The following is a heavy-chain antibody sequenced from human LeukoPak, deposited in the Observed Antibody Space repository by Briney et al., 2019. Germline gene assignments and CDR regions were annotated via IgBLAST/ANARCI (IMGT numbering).Heavy chain of an antibody. D-gene: IGHD1-7*01. J-gene: IGHJ4*02. CDR1: GYTFINYG. CDR3: ARDRGNWGNYEGHRVFDY. Sequence: GASVKVSCKASGYTFINYGITWVRQAPGQGLEWMGWISAYNGNTVYAQKAQGRVTLTTDISTSTAYMELRSLRSDDTAIYYCARDRGNWGNYEGHRVFDYWGQGTLVTVSS. CDR2: ISAYNGNT. V-gene: IGHV1-18*01.